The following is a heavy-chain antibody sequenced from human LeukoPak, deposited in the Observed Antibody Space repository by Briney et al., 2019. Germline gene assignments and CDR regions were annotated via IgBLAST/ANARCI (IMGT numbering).Heavy chain of an antibody. V-gene: IGHV3-23*01. CDR1: GFTVSSNY. D-gene: IGHD1-1*01. J-gene: IGHJ4*02. Sequence: GGSLRLSCAASGFTVSSNYMSWVRQAPGKGLEWVSAISDNGGDRKYAESVKGRFTISRDNSKSTLFLQLNSLRVEDTAIYYCGRDWKLDYWGQGALVTVSS. CDR2: ISDNGGDR. CDR3: GRDWKLDY.